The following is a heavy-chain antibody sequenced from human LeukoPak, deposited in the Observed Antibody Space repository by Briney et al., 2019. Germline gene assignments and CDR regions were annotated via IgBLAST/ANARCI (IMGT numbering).Heavy chain of an antibody. CDR1: GFTFSTYA. D-gene: IGHD2-8*01. J-gene: IGHJ4*02. CDR2: FGSTGTI. Sequence: PGGSLRLSCAASGFTFSTYAMNWIRQAPGKGLEWVAYFGSTGTIHYADSMRGRFTISRDNAEMSLFLQMNSLRVDDTAVYYCTSSNGRDYWGQGTLVTVSS. CDR3: TSSNGRDY. V-gene: IGHV3-48*03.